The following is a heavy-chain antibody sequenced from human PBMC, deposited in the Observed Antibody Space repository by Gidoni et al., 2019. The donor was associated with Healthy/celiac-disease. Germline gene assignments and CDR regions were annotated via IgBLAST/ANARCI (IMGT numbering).Heavy chain of an antibody. V-gene: IGHV1-2*02. J-gene: IGHJ4*02. D-gene: IGHD1-7*01. CDR2: INPNSGGT. CDR1: GYTFTGYY. CDR3: ARVEAYNWNYPYHYDY. Sequence: QVQLVQSGAEVKKPGASVKVSCKASGYTFTGYYMHWVRQAPGQGLEWMGWINPNSGGTNYAQKFQGRVTMTRDTSISTAYMELSRLRSDDTAVYYCARVEAYNWNYPYHYDYWGQGTLVTVSS.